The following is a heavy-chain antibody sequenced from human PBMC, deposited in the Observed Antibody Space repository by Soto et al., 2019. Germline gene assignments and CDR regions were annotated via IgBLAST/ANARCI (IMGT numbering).Heavy chain of an antibody. CDR2: ISSSSSYI. CDR3: ARDGGFTQYYYYYGMDF. V-gene: IGHV3-21*01. CDR1: GFTFSSYS. Sequence: GGSLRLSCAASGFTFSSYSMNWVRQAPGKGLEWVSSISSSSSYIYYADSVKGRFTISRDNAKNSLYLQMNSLRAEDTAVYYCARDGGFTQYYYYYGMDFWGQGTTVTVSS. J-gene: IGHJ6*02.